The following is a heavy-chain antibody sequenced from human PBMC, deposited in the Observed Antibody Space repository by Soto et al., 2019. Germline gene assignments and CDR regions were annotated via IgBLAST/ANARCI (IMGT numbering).Heavy chain of an antibody. CDR3: AKDYSSSWTAFDY. Sequence: GGSLRLSCAASGFTFSSYGMHWVRQAPGKGLEWVAVIWYDGSNKYYADSVKGRFTISRDNSKNTLYLQMNSLRAEDTAVYYCAKDYSSSWTAFDYWGQGTLVTVSS. CDR1: GFTFSSYG. CDR2: IWYDGSNK. J-gene: IGHJ4*02. V-gene: IGHV3-30*02. D-gene: IGHD6-13*01.